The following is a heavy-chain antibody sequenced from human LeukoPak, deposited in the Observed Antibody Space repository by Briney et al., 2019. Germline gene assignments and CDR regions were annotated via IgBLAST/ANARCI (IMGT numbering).Heavy chain of an antibody. V-gene: IGHV4-39*07. CDR1: GGSISSSSYY. Sequence: SETLSLTCTVSGGSISSSSYYWGWIRQPPGKGLEWIGSIYYSGSTNYNPSLKSRVTISVDTSKNQFSLKLSSVTAADTAVYYCARAQRWLQHWGQGTLVTVSS. J-gene: IGHJ4*02. CDR2: IYYSGST. D-gene: IGHD5-24*01. CDR3: ARAQRWLQH.